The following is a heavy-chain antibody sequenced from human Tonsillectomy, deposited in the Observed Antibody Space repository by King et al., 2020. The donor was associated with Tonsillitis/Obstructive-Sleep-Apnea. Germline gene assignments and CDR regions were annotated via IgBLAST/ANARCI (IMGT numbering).Heavy chain of an antibody. CDR2: INSDGSST. V-gene: IGHV3-74*01. Sequence: VQLVESGGGLVQPGGSLRLSCAASGFTFSSYWMHWVCQAPGKGLVWVSRINSDGSSTSYADSVKGRFTISRDNAKNTLYLQMNSLRAEDTAVYYCARTSSNQPGDGYFQHWGQGTLVTVSS. J-gene: IGHJ1*01. CDR3: ARTSSNQPGDGYFQH. CDR1: GFTFSSYW. D-gene: IGHD2-2*01.